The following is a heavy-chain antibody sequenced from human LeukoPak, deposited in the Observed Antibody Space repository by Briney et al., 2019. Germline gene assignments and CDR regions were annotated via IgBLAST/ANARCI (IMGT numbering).Heavy chain of an antibody. CDR3: AREGGSGWLDAFDI. CDR2: ISYDGSNK. V-gene: IGHV3-30-3*01. CDR1: GFTFSSYA. Sequence: QPGRSLRLSCAAFGFTFSSYAMHWVRQAPGKGLEWVAVISYDGSNKYYADSVKGRFTISRDNSKNTLYLQMNSLRAEDTAVYYCAREGGSGWLDAFDIWGQGTMVTVSS. J-gene: IGHJ3*02. D-gene: IGHD6-19*01.